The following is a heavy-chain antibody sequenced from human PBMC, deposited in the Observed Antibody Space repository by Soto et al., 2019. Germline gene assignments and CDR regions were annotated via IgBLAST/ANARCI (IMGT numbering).Heavy chain of an antibody. J-gene: IGHJ6*02. CDR2: ISYDGSIQ. Sequence: PGGSLRLSCAASGFTFSKHGMHWVRQAPGTGLEWVAIISYDGSIQYYADSVRGRFTISRDNSKNTLYLQMDSLRAEDTAVYHCAKDREQLWLVPYYAMDVWGQGTTVTVSS. V-gene: IGHV3-30*18. CDR3: AKDREQLWLVPYYAMDV. D-gene: IGHD5-18*01. CDR1: GFTFSKHG.